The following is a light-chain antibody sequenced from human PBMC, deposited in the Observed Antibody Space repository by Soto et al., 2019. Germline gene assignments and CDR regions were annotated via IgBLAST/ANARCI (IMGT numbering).Light chain of an antibody. CDR3: SSSAGSNTPV. V-gene: IGLV2-8*01. CDR1: SSDVGGYNY. Sequence: QSALTQPPSASGSPGQSVPISCTGTSSDVGGYNYVSWYQQHPGKAPKLMIYEVSKRPSGVPDRFSGSKSGNTASLTVSGLQAEDEADYYCSSSAGSNTPVFGTGTKLTVL. CDR2: EVS. J-gene: IGLJ1*01.